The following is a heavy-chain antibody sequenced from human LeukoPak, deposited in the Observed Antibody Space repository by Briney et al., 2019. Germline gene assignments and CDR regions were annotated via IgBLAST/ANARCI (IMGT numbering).Heavy chain of an antibody. V-gene: IGHV3-66*01. CDR2: IYSGGST. D-gene: IGHD3-10*01. Sequence: GESLRLSCEASGFTFTKFWMSWVRQAPGKGLEWVSVIYSGGSTYYADSVKGRFTISRDNSKNTLYLQMNSLRAEDTAVYYCARERRALWFGELFGPFDPWGQGTLVTVSS. J-gene: IGHJ5*02. CDR1: GFTFTKFW. CDR3: ARERRALWFGELFGPFDP.